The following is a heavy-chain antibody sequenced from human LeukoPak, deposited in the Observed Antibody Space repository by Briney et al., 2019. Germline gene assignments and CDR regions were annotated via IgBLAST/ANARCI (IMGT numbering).Heavy chain of an antibody. V-gene: IGHV4-30-2*01. CDR1: GDSISSGSYF. CDR3: ARGQSSGYDPGYMDV. CDR2: ISHSGST. Sequence: SEILSLTCSVSGDSISSGSYFWTWIRQPPGKGLEWIVYISHSGSTYYSPSLKSRVTISVDRSRNQFFLNLSSMTAADTAVYFCARGQSSGYDPGYMDVWGKGTTVTVSS. D-gene: IGHD5-12*01. J-gene: IGHJ6*03.